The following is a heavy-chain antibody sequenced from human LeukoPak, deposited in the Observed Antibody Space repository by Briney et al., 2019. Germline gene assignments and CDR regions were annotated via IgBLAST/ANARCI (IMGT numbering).Heavy chain of an antibody. D-gene: IGHD6-13*01. CDR1: GFTFGNYA. CDR3: TRGAKAAAGLCDY. CDR2: IRSNNYSETT. J-gene: IGHJ4*02. V-gene: IGHV3-49*04. Sequence: GGSLRLSCTASGFTFGNYAMNWVRQAPGKGLEWVAFIRSNNYSETTEYAASVKGRFTISRDDSDSIAYLQMNSLKTEDTAVYYCTRGAKAAAGLCDYWGQGTLVTVSS.